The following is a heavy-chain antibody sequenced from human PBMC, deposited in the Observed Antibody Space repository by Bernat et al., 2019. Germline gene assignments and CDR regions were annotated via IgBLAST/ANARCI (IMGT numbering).Heavy chain of an antibody. CDR3: ARDSYCYGSGRHLDY. CDR1: GFTFSSYW. Sequence: EVQLVESGGGLVQPGGSLRLSCAASGFTFSSYWMSWVRQAPGKGLEWVANIKQDGSEKYYVDSVKGRFTISRDNAKNSLYLQMNSLRAEDTAVYYCARDSYCYGSGRHLDYWGQGTLVTVSS. V-gene: IGHV3-7*03. D-gene: IGHD3-10*01. J-gene: IGHJ4*02. CDR2: IKQDGSEK.